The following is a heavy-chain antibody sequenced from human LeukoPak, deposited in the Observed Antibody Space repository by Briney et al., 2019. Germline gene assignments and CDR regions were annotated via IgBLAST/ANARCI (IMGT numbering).Heavy chain of an antibody. CDR3: ASAIDPPSGSHERYYYYYYYMDV. D-gene: IGHD3-10*01. CDR2: INPSGGST. CDR1: VGTFSSYA. J-gene: IGHJ6*03. Sequence: GASVNVSCKASVGTFSSYAISWVRQAPGQGLEWMGIINPSGGSTSYAQKFQGRVTMTRDMSTSTVYMELSSLRSEDTAVYYCASAIDPPSGSHERYYYYYYYMDVWGKGTTVTVSS. V-gene: IGHV1-46*01.